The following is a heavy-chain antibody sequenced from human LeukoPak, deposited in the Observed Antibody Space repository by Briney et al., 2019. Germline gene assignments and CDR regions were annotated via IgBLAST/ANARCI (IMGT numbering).Heavy chain of an antibody. CDR3: AREGSYYDSSGYRNFDY. CDR1: GFTVSSNY. D-gene: IGHD3-22*01. Sequence: GGSLRLSCAASGFTVSSNYMSWVRQAPGKGLEWVSVIYSGGSTYYADSVKGRFTISRDNSKNTLYLQMNSLTAEDTAVYYCAREGSYYDSSGYRNFDYWGQGTLVTVSS. J-gene: IGHJ4*02. CDR2: IYSGGST. V-gene: IGHV3-66*01.